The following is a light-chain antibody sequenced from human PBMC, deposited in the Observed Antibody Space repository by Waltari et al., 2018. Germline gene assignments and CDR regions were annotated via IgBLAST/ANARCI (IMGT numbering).Light chain of an antibody. CDR3: QRYFNIVL. Sequence: DIVVTQSPHSLAVSLGERATINCNPGQSVLNNANNKNQLAWYQQKTGQPPTLPIYCASTRESGVPGRFRGRGSGTDFTLTISSLQAEDVAVYYCQRYFNIVLFGQGTRVEIK. CDR2: CAS. CDR1: QSVLNNANNKNQ. J-gene: IGKJ5*01. V-gene: IGKV4-1*01.